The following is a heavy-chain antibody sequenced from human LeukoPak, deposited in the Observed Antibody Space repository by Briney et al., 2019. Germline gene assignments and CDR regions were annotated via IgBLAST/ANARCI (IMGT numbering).Heavy chain of an antibody. CDR1: GFTFSSCA. D-gene: IGHD3-10*01. CDR3: AKAPARITMVRGVN. Sequence: GGSLRLSCAASGFTFSSCAMSWVRQAPGKGLEWVSAISGSGGSTYYADSVKGRFTISRDNSKNTLYLQMNSLRAEDTAVYYCAKAPARITMVRGVNWGQGTLVTVSS. CDR2: ISGSGGST. J-gene: IGHJ4*02. V-gene: IGHV3-23*01.